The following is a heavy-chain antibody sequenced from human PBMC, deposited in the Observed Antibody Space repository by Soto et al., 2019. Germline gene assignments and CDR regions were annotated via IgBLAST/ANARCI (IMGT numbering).Heavy chain of an antibody. J-gene: IGHJ4*02. D-gene: IGHD6-6*01. Sequence: PSETLSLTCTVSGDSINGYYWSWIRQPPGKGLEWLGYVCFTGSTNYNPSLKSRVNISVSTSKKQFSLRLTSVTAADTAVYYCARSLATPATNIDYWGQGTLVTAPQ. CDR2: VCFTGST. CDR3: ARSLATPATNIDY. V-gene: IGHV4-59*01. CDR1: GDSINGYY.